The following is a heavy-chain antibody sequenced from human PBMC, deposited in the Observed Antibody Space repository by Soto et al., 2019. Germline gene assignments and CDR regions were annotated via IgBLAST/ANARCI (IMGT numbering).Heavy chain of an antibody. D-gene: IGHD2-15*01. V-gene: IGHV4-31*03. CDR3: ARTKCSGGSCYSWSLDY. Sequence: SETLSLICTASGGSVTTGGYYWSWIRQLPGNGLEWIGHRYYSESTYYNPTPKSRVSISVDTSKNQFSLKLSFVTAADTAMYYCARTKCSGGSCYSWSLDYWGQGTPVTVSS. CDR2: RYYSEST. J-gene: IGHJ4*02. CDR1: GGSVTTGGYY.